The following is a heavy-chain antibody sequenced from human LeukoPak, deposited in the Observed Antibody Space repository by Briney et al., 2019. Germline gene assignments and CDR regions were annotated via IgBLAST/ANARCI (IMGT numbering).Heavy chain of an antibody. Sequence: SETLSLTCTVSGGSISSYYWSWIRQPPGKGLEWIGYIYYSGSTNYNPSLKSRVTMSVDTSKNQFSLKLSSVTAADTAVYYCARDRTNLLDYWGQGTLVTVSS. J-gene: IGHJ4*02. CDR3: ARDRTNLLDY. CDR1: GGSISSYY. CDR2: IYYSGST. V-gene: IGHV4-59*12.